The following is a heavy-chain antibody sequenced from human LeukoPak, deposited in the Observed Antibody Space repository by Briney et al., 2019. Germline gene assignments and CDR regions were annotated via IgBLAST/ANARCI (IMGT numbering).Heavy chain of an antibody. J-gene: IGHJ4*02. V-gene: IGHV1-2*02. CDR1: GNTFTGYF. Sequence: SVKVSCKGSGNTFTGYFIHWVRQAPGQGLEWMRWINHDSGDTAYAQKFHAMVTTTSNTSISTAYMELSMRRSDDTAVYHCTSRGYCSGASCPFDYWGQGTLVTVSS. CDR2: INHDSGDT. CDR3: TSRGYCSGASCPFDY. D-gene: IGHD2-15*01.